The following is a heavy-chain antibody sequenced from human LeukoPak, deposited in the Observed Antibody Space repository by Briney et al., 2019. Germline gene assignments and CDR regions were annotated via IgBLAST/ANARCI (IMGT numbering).Heavy chain of an antibody. CDR2: ISAYNGNT. Sequence: ASVKVSCKASGYTFTSYGISWVRQAPGQGLEWMGWISAYNGNTNYAQKLQGRVTMTTDTSTSTAYMELRSLRSDDTAVYYCARVSSSIAARSWYFDLWGRGTLVTVSS. CDR1: GYTFTSYG. CDR3: ARVSSSIAARSWYFDL. D-gene: IGHD6-6*01. J-gene: IGHJ2*01. V-gene: IGHV1-18*01.